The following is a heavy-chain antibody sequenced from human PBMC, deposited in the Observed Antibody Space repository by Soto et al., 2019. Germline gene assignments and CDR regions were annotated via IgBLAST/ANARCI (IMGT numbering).Heavy chain of an antibody. CDR2: INPNSGNT. D-gene: IGHD2-15*01. J-gene: IGHJ4*02. CDR3: ARMLSGYFGY. V-gene: IGHV1-2*02. Sequence: ASVKVSCKASGYTFTGYYMHWVRQAPGQGLEWMGWINPNSGNTGYAPKFQARITMTRDISIGTAYLELSNLRFDDTAVYYCARMLSGYFGYWGQGTQVTVSS. CDR1: GYTFTGYY.